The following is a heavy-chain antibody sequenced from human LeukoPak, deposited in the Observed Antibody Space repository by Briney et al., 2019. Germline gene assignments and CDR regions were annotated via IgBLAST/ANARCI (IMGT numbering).Heavy chain of an antibody. V-gene: IGHV3-74*01. D-gene: IGHD3-16*01. CDR3: ARDNLEWGSVFDY. Sequence: GSLRLSCAASGFTFSSYEMNWVRQAPGKGLVWVSRINNDGHSINYADSVKGRFTTSRDNAKNTLFLHMNSLRAEDTGVYYCARDNLEWGSVFDYWGQGTLVTVSS. J-gene: IGHJ4*02. CDR2: INNDGHSI. CDR1: GFTFSSYE.